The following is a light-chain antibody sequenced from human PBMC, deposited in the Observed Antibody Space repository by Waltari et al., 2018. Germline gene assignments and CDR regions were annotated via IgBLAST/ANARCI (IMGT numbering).Light chain of an antibody. CDR2: VNSDGSH. CDR3: QTWGPGIRV. J-gene: IGLJ3*02. V-gene: IGLV4-69*01. CDR1: SGHSRSA. Sequence: QLVLTQSPSASASLGASVKFPCTLSSGHSRSAIAWHQQQPEKGPRYLMKVNSDGSHIKGDGIPDRFSGSSYGAERYLTISSLQSEDEADYYCQTWGPGIRVFGGGTKLTVL.